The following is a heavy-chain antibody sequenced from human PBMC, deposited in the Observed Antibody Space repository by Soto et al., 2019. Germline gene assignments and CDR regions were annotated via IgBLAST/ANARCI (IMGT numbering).Heavy chain of an antibody. D-gene: IGHD6-19*01. Sequence: LQLQESGSRLVKPSQTLSLTCAVSGDYISGSHYSWSWIRQPPGKGLEWNGYIHSGGTHYSPSLRSRGSISIDGSKNQFSLRLTSVTAADTAVYYCSTSSSGWPNWFDPWGQGTLVTVSS. CDR2: IHSGGT. CDR3: STSSSGWPNWFDP. J-gene: IGHJ5*02. CDR1: GDYISGSHYS. V-gene: IGHV4-30-2*01.